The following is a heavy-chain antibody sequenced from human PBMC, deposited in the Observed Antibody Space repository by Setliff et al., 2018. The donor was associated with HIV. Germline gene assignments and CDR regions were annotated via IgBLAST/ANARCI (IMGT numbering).Heavy chain of an antibody. V-gene: IGHV1-69*02. CDR3: VRGVQSPPHYSYYYMDV. Sequence: VASVKVSCKASRSTFNSHTINWVRQAPVQGLDWMGRIIPILGVANYAQRFQGKVTITADKSTSTAYMELTSLRFDDTAMYYCVRGVQSPPHYSYYYMDVWGEGTMVTVSS. CDR2: IIPILGVA. CDR1: RSTFNSHT. D-gene: IGHD3-3*01. J-gene: IGHJ6*03.